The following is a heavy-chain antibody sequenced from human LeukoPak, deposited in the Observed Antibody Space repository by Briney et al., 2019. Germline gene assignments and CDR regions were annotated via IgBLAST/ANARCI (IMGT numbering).Heavy chain of an antibody. CDR3: TTVPYYYDNSGYYHGVFDY. V-gene: IGHV3-15*01. CDR2: IKSKTDGGTT. Sequence: GGSLRLSCAASGFTFSNVWMSWVRQAPGKGLEWVGRIKSKTDGGTTDYAAPVKGRFTISKDDSKNTLYLQMNSLKTEDTAVYYCTTVPYYYDNSGYYHGVFDYWGQGTLVTVSS. D-gene: IGHD3-22*01. J-gene: IGHJ4*02. CDR1: GFTFSNVW.